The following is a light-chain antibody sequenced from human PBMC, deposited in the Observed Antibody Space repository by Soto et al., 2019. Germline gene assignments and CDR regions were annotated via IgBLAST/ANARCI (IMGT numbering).Light chain of an antibody. J-gene: IGKJ1*01. V-gene: IGKV3-20*01. CDR1: QSVSSRS. CDR2: SAS. CDR3: QHYSSSRWT. Sequence: EIVLTQSPGTLSLSPGERATLSCRASQSVSSRSLAWYRQKPGQAPRLLIYSASSRATGIPDRLSGGGSGTDFTLTISRLEPEDFAVYYCQHYSSSRWTVGQGTKVDSK.